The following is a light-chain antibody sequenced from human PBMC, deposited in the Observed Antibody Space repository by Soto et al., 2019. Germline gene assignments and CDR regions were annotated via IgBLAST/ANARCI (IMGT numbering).Light chain of an antibody. J-gene: IGLJ3*02. V-gene: IGLV2-23*01. Sequence: QSVLTQPASVSGSPGQSITISCTGTSSDVGGYNLVSWYQQHPGKAPKLMIYEGSKRPSRVPDRFSGFKSGNTASLTISGLQAEDEADYYCSSYADNSLWVFGGGTKLTVL. CDR3: SSYADNSLWV. CDR1: SSDVGGYNL. CDR2: EGS.